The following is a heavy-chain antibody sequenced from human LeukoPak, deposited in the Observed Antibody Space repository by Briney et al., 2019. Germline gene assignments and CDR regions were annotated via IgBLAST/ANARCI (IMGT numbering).Heavy chain of an antibody. J-gene: IGHJ6*02. Sequence: GGSLRLSCAASGFTFSSYGMHWVRQAPGKGLEWVAFISYDGSNKYYADSVKGRFTISRDNSKNTLYLQMNSLRAEDTAVYYCAKHGDFWSGYYTPYYGMDVWGQGTTVTVSS. D-gene: IGHD3-3*01. CDR3: AKHGDFWSGYYTPYYGMDV. CDR2: ISYDGSNK. CDR1: GFTFSSYG. V-gene: IGHV3-30*18.